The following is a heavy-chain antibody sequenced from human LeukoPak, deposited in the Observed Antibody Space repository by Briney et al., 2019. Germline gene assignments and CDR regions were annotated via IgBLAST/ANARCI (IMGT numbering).Heavy chain of an antibody. Sequence: ASVKVSCKASGYTFTTYSISWVRQAPGQGLEWMGWISPDSGFTKYAQKFQGRVTLTRDTSSSTVYMELSRLTSDDTAVYYCARDIGVWDEKTFDYWGQGTLVTVSS. CDR1: GYTFTTYS. CDR2: ISPDSGFT. J-gene: IGHJ4*02. V-gene: IGHV1-2*02. D-gene: IGHD1-26*01. CDR3: ARDIGVWDEKTFDY.